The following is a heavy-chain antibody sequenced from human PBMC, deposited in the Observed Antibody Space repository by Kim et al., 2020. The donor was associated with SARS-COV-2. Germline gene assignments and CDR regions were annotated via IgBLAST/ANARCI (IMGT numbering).Heavy chain of an antibody. Sequence: SETLSLTCTVSGGSISSYYWSWIRQPPGKGLEWIGYIYYSGSTNYNPSLKSRVTISVDTSKNQFSLKLSSVTAADTAVYYCARKVYDFWSGTRFGPNWFDPWGQGTLVTVSS. CDR3: ARKVYDFWSGTRFGPNWFDP. J-gene: IGHJ5*02. CDR2: IYYSGST. V-gene: IGHV4-59*13. CDR1: GGSISSYY. D-gene: IGHD3-3*01.